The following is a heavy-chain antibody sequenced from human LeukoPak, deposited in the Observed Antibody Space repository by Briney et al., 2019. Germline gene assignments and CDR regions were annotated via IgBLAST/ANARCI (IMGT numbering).Heavy chain of an antibody. Sequence: ASVKVSCKASGYTFTGYYMHWVRQAPGQGLEWMGRINPNSGNTGYAQKFQGRVTMTRNTSISTAYMELSSLRSEDTAVYYCARVLHYSNYGELPCDYWGQGTLVTVSS. CDR2: INPNSGNT. V-gene: IGHV1-8*02. CDR1: GYTFTGYY. J-gene: IGHJ4*02. D-gene: IGHD4-11*01. CDR3: ARVLHYSNYGELPCDY.